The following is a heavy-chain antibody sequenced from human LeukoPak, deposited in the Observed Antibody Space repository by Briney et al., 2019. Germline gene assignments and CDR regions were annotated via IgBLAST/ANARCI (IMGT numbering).Heavy chain of an antibody. CDR3: ARGGGLDV. CDR1: GFTFSSYW. CDR2: INHNGNVN. V-gene: IGHV3-7*03. J-gene: IGHJ6*02. Sequence: GGSLRLSWAASGFTFSSYWMNWARQAPGRGLEWVASINHNGNVNYYVDSVKGRFTISRDNAKNSLYLQMSNLRAEDTAVYFCARGGGLDVWGQGATVTVSS. D-gene: IGHD3-16*01.